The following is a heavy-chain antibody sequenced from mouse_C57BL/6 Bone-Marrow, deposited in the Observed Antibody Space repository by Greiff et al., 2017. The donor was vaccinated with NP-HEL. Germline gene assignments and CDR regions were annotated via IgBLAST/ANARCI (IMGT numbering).Heavy chain of an antibody. CDR2: ISSGGSYT. J-gene: IGHJ4*01. CDR3: ARFRRRRVGALDY. Sequence: EVKVVESGGDLVKPGGSLKLSCAASGFTFSSYGMSWVRQTPDKGLEWVATISSGGSYTYYPDSVKGRSTITRDKAKNTLYLQMSSLKSEDTAMYSCARFRRRRVGALDYWGQGTSVTVSS. V-gene: IGHV5-6*01. CDR1: GFTFSSYG.